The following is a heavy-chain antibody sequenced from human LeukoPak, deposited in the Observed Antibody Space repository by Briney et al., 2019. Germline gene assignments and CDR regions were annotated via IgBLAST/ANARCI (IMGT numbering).Heavy chain of an antibody. Sequence: SETLSLTCAVYGGSFSGYYWSCIRHPPGKGLEWIGEINRGGSTEYNPSLKSRVTISVDTSKNQFSLKLSSVTAADTAVYYCARGFGSGSYYHYWGQGTLVTVSS. CDR3: ARGFGSGSYYHY. J-gene: IGHJ4*02. CDR2: INRGGST. CDR1: GGSFSGYY. D-gene: IGHD3-10*01. V-gene: IGHV4-34*01.